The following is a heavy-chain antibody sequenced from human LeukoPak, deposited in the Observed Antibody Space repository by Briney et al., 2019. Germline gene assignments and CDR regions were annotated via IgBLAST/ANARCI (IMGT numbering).Heavy chain of an antibody. CDR3: ASFRVVPAALSAYYYYYGMDV. V-gene: IGHV4-59*12. CDR1: DASISSYY. CDR2: MYYIGNT. Sequence: SETLSLTCTVSDASISSYYWSWVRRPPGKGLEWIGFMYYIGNTNYNPSLKSRVTISVDRSKNQVSLKLSSVTAADTAVYYCASFRVVPAALSAYYYYYGMDVWGQGTTVTVSS. D-gene: IGHD2-2*01. J-gene: IGHJ6*02.